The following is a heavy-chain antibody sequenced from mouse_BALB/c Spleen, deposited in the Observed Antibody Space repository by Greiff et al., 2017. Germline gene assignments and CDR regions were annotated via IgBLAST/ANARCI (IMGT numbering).Heavy chain of an antibody. CDR3: ARETGTDYFDY. V-gene: IGHV5-17*02. Sequence: EVQGVESGGGLVQPGGSRKLSCAASGFTFSSFGMHWVRPAPEKGLEWVAYISSGSSTIYYADTVKGRFTISRDNPKNTLFLQMTSLRSEDTAMYYCARETGTDYFDYWGQGTTLTVSS. D-gene: IGHD4-1*01. CDR1: GFTFSSFG. J-gene: IGHJ2*01. CDR2: ISSGSSTI.